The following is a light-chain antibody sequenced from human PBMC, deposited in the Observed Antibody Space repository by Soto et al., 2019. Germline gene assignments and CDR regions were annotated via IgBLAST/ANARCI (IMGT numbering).Light chain of an antibody. CDR1: QSVSSN. CDR2: RTS. J-gene: IGKJ2*01. CDR3: QQYKNWYT. Sequence: IVMTQSPVTLSVSPGERATLSCRASQSVSSNLAWYQQKPGQAPRLLIYRTSTRATGIPARFSGSGSGTEFTLTISSLQSEDFAVYYCQQYKNWYTFGQGTKLEIK. V-gene: IGKV3-15*01.